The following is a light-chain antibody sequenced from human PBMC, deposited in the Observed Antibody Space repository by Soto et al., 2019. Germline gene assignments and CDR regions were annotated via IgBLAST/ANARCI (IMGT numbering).Light chain of an antibody. V-gene: IGKV1-5*03. CDR2: KAS. CDR3: QQYNSYWT. Sequence: DIQMTQSPSTLSASVGDRVTITCRASQSISSWLAWYQQKPGKAPKLLIYKASILESGVPSRFSGSGSGTVFTLTISSLQPDDVATYYCQQYNSYWTFGQGTKVEIK. CDR1: QSISSW. J-gene: IGKJ1*01.